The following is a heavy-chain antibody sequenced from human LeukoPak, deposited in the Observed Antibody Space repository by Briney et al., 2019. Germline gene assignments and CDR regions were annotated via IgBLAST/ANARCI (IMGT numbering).Heavy chain of an antibody. CDR2: IYYSGST. V-gene: IGHV4-59*12. J-gene: IGHJ4*02. D-gene: IGHD3-22*01. CDR3: ARGRGVVVITYVDY. Sequence: PSETLSLTCTVSGGSISSYYWSWIRQPPGKGLEWIGYIYYSGSTNYNPSLKSRVTISVDTSKNQFSLKLSSVTAADTAVYYCARGRGVVVITYVDYWGQGALVTVSS. CDR1: GGSISSYY.